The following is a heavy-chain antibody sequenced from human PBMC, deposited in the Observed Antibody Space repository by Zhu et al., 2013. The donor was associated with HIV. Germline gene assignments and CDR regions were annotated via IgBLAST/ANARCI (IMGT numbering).Heavy chain of an antibody. D-gene: IGHD2-8*01. CDR3: ARYGNGATHW. J-gene: IGHJ4*02. CDR2: ISGYNGNT. CDR1: GYTFTAYG. Sequence: QVQLVQSGAEVKKPGASVKVSCRASGYTFTAYGISWLRQAPGQGLEWMGWISGYNGNTNYAQKFQGRVTMNTDTSTNTAYMELRSLRSDDTAVYYCARYGNGATHWWGQGTLVTVSS. V-gene: IGHV1-18*01.